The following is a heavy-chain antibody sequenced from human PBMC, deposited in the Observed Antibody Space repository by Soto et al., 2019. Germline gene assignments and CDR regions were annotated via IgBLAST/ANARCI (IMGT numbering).Heavy chain of an antibody. CDR1: GASFSDFY. CDR2: IIHSGTS. CDR3: ARGRDRWLPDKRLDV. J-gene: IGHJ6*01. V-gene: IGHV4-34*01. Sequence: QVQLQQWGAGLLKPSETLSLTCAVSGASFSDFYWAWIRQPPGKGLEWIGEIIHSGTSNYNPSLKSRVTISVDTSKNQFSLGLSSVTAADTAVYYCARGRDRWLPDKRLDVW. D-gene: IGHD6-19*01.